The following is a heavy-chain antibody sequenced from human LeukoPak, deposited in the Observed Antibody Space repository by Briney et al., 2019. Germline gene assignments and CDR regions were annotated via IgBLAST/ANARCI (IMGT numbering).Heavy chain of an antibody. Sequence: PGGSLRLSCAASGFIFTTYWMTWVRQAPGKGLEWVANIKQDGSETYYVDSVKGRFTIFRDNTKNSLYLQMINLRAEDTAVYYCARTTGWLVYDAFDIWGQGTMVTVSS. CDR1: GFIFTTYW. CDR2: IKQDGSET. D-gene: IGHD6-19*01. CDR3: ARTTGWLVYDAFDI. V-gene: IGHV3-7*03. J-gene: IGHJ3*02.